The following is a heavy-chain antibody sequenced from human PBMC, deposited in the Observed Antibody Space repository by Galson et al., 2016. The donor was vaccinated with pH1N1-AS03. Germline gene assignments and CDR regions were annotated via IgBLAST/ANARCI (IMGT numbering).Heavy chain of an antibody. CDR2: IGSSGRTI. V-gene: IGHV3-48*01. Sequence: SLRLSCAASVSLSGYSVNWVRQAPGKGLEWVAYIGSSGRTISYADSVKGRFTVSRDSGKNSVGLQTNSLGAEDTAVYYCARDSPTTLIGGEVWGPGTLVTVPS. CDR1: VSLSGYS. CDR3: ARDSPTTLIGGEV. D-gene: IGHD2-21*01. J-gene: IGHJ4*02.